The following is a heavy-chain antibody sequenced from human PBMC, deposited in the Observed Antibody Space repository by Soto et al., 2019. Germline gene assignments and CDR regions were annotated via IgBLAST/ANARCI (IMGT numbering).Heavy chain of an antibody. V-gene: IGHV1-69*01. CDR1: GGTFSSYA. Sequence: QVQLVQSGAEVKKPGSPVKVSCKASGGTFSSYAISWVRQAPGQGLEWMGGIIPIFGTANYAQKFQGRVTITADESTSTAYMELSSLRSEDTAVYYCARDPYYYDSSGYYTDYWGQGTLVTVSS. CDR3: ARDPYYYDSSGYYTDY. J-gene: IGHJ4*02. CDR2: IIPIFGTA. D-gene: IGHD3-22*01.